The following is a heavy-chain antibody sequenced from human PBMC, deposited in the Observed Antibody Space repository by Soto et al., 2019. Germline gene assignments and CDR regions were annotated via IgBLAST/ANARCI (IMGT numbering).Heavy chain of an antibody. V-gene: IGHV5-51*01. CDR3: ARQALGYCSSSGCYYYYGMDV. Sequence: GESLKISCQGSGYSFSNYWIGWVRQMPGKGLEWMGIIYPGDSDTRYSPSFKGQVTMSADKSISTAYLQWSSLKASDTAIYYCARQALGYCSSSGCYYYYGMDVWGQGTTVTVSS. CDR1: GYSFSNYW. J-gene: IGHJ6*02. CDR2: IYPGDSDT. D-gene: IGHD2-2*01.